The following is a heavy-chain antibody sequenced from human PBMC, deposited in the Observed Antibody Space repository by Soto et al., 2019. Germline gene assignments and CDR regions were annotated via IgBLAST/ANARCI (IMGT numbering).Heavy chain of an antibody. J-gene: IGHJ6*02. D-gene: IGHD3-10*01. V-gene: IGHV1-2*04. CDR1: GYTFTGYY. Sequence: ASVKVSCKASGYTFTGYYMHWVRQAPGQGLEWMGWINPNSGGTNYAQKFQGWVTTTRDTSISTAYMELSSLRSEDTAVYYCARANYYGSGSPVSYYYYYGMDVWGQGTTVTV. CDR2: INPNSGGT. CDR3: ARANYYGSGSPVSYYYYYGMDV.